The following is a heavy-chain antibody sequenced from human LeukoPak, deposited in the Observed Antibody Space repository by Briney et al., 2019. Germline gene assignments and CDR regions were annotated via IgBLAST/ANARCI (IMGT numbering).Heavy chain of an antibody. CDR1: GGSISSYY. CDR2: IYYSGST. Sequence: SETLSLTCTVSGGSISSYYWSWIRQPPGKGLEWIGYIYYSGSTNYNPSLKSRVTISVGTSKNQFSLKLSSVTAADTAVYYCAGYGGNPYYYYGMDVWGQGTTVTVPS. CDR3: AGYGGNPYYYYGMDV. J-gene: IGHJ6*02. D-gene: IGHD4-17*01. V-gene: IGHV4-59*01.